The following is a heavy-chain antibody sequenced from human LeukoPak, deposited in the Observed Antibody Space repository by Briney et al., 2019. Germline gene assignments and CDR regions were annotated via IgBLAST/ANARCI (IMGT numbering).Heavy chain of an antibody. V-gene: IGHV4-39*01. Sequence: SETLSLTCTVSGDFVSSGSYYWGWIRQPPGEGLEWIGTIYYSGDTYYNPSLESRVTISVDTSKNQFSLKLSSVTAADTAVYYCARVLWFGESKKGYSYYMDVWGKGTTVTVSS. CDR1: GDFVSSGSYY. CDR2: IYYSGDT. CDR3: ARVLWFGESKKGYSYYMDV. J-gene: IGHJ6*03. D-gene: IGHD3-10*01.